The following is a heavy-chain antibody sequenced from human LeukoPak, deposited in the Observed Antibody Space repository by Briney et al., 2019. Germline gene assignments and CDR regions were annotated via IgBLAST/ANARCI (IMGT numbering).Heavy chain of an antibody. J-gene: IGHJ4*02. Sequence: PSQTLSLTCGISGDSVSTINGAWNWVRQSPSRGLEWLGRTYYRSKWYYDYAVSVQGRITINPDTSKNQLSLQLSSVTPEDTAVYYCARDEGNTGWHTFDIWGQGTLITVSS. CDR2: TYYRSKWYY. D-gene: IGHD6-19*01. CDR3: ARDEGNTGWHTFDI. CDR1: GDSVSTINGA. V-gene: IGHV6-1*01.